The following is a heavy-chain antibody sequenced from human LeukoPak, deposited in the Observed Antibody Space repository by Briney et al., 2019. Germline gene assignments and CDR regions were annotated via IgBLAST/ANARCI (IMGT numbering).Heavy chain of an antibody. V-gene: IGHV1-69*13. CDR3: ALPNGAARPKPQLKFDY. D-gene: IGHD6-6*01. CDR2: IIPIFGTA. CDR1: GGTFSGYA. J-gene: IGHJ4*02. Sequence: SVKVSCKASGGTFSGYAISWVRQAPGQGLEWMGGIIPIFGTANYAQKFQGRVTITADESTSTAYMELSSLRSEDTAVYYCALPNGAARPKPQLKFDYWGQGTLVTVSS.